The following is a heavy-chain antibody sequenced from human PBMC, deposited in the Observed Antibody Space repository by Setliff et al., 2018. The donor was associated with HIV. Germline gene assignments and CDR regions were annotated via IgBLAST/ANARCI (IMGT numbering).Heavy chain of an antibody. CDR3: TTEDPWLRFGH. CDR2: ISSSGSTI. J-gene: IGHJ5*02. Sequence: PGGSLRLSCAASGFTFMNYEMNWVRQAPGKGLEWVSYISSSGSTIYYADSVKGRFTISRDNAKNTLYLQMNSLKTEDTAVYYCTTEDPWLRFGHWGQGTLVPVSS. V-gene: IGHV3-48*03. D-gene: IGHD5-12*01. CDR1: GFTFMNYE.